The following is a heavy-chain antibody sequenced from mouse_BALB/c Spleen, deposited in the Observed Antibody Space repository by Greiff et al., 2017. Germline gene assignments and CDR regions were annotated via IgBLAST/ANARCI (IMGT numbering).Heavy chain of an antibody. CDR2: ISSGGST. CDR3: AREDYGYTWFAY. J-gene: IGHJ3*01. CDR1: GFTFSSYA. Sequence: EVQLVESGGGLVKPGGSLKLSCAASGFTFSSYAMSWVRQTPEKRLEWVASISSGGSTYYPDSVKGRFTISRDNARNILYLQMSSLRSEDTAMYYCAREDYGYTWFAYWGQGTLVTVSA. V-gene: IGHV5-6-5*01. D-gene: IGHD1-2*01.